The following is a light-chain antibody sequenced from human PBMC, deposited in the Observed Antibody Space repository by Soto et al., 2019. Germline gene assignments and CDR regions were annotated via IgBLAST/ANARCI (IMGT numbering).Light chain of an antibody. CDR3: QQYTNTNNPWM. CDR2: GAS. V-gene: IGKV1-39*01. CDR1: QSIITY. Sequence: DIQMTQSPSSLSASVGDRVTFTFRASQSIITYLNWYEQKPGKAPNLLIYGASNLQSGVPSRFSGSGSGTEFTLIISGLQPEDSATYYCQQYTNTNNPWMFGQGTKVDIK. J-gene: IGKJ1*01.